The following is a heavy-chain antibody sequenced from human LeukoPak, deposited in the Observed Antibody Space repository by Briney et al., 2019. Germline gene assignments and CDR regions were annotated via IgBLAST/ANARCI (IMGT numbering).Heavy chain of an antibody. CDR2: IYYSGST. J-gene: IGHJ4*02. Sequence: RSSETLSLTCTVSGGSISSGDYYWSWIRQPPGKGLEWTGYIYYSGSTYYNPSLKSRVTISVDTSKNQFSLRLSSVTAADTAVYYCATLNGAMVDSSGFDYWGQGTLVTVSS. V-gene: IGHV4-30-4*01. CDR3: ATLNGAMVDSSGFDY. D-gene: IGHD3-22*01. CDR1: GGSISSGDYY.